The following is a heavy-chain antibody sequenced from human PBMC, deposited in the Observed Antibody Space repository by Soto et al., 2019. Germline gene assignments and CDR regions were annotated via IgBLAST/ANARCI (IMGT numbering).Heavy chain of an antibody. J-gene: IGHJ5*02. Sequence: SETLSLTCGVYCGAFRAYSWSWVRPPPRKGLGWIGEITHSGSTYYNPSLKSRVTISVDTAKNQFSLKLSSVTAADTAVYYCARSGRQQLVRRNWFDLWGQGTLVTVSS. D-gene: IGHD6-13*01. CDR2: ITHSGST. V-gene: IGHV4-34*01. CDR1: CGAFRAYS. CDR3: ARSGRQQLVRRNWFDL.